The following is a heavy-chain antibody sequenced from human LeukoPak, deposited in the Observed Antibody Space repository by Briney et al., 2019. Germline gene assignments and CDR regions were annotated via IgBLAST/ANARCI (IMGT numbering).Heavy chain of an antibody. D-gene: IGHD6-19*01. CDR2: INPNSGGT. J-gene: IGHJ4*02. Sequence: ASVNVSCKAFGYGFTSYYIHWVRQAPGQGLEWMGWINPNSGGTNFAQKFQGRVTMTRDTSISTAYMELSRLKSDDTAVYYCARNAYSSGWTGFDYWGQGTLVTVSS. CDR1: GYGFTSYY. V-gene: IGHV1-2*02. CDR3: ARNAYSSGWTGFDY.